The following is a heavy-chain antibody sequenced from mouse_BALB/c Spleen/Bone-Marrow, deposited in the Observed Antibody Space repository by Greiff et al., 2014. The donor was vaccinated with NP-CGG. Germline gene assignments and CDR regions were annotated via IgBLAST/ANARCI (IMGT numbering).Heavy chain of an antibody. CDR1: GFSLTDYG. V-gene: IGHV2-6-5*01. D-gene: IGHD1-1*01. J-gene: IGHJ2*01. Sequence: VQLVESGPGLVAPSQSLSITCTVSGFSLTDYGVSWIRQPPGKGLEWLGVVWGGGITYYNSTLKSRLSITKDNSKSQVFLKMNSLQTDDTATYYCAKHDTTVVVDYWGQGTTLTVSS. CDR2: VWGGGIT. CDR3: AKHDTTVVVDY.